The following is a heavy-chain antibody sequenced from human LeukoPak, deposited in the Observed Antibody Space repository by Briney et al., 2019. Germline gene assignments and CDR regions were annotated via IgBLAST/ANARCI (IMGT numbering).Heavy chain of an antibody. D-gene: IGHD4-17*01. V-gene: IGHV3-9*01. CDR1: RFTFDVYA. CDR3: AKVRGYGDPFDY. Sequence: GRSLRLSCAASRFTFDVYAMPWVRQAPGKGLEWVSGISWNSGSIGYADSVKGRFTISRDNAKDSLYLQMNSLRAEDTALYYCAKVRGYGDPFDYWGQGTLVTVSS. J-gene: IGHJ4*02. CDR2: ISWNSGSI.